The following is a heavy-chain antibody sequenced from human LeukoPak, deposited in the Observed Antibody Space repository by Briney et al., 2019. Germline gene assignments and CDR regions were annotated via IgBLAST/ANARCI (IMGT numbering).Heavy chain of an antibody. CDR3: ARYCGAASCYSGFDY. J-gene: IGHJ4*02. CDR2: ISGDGGT. CDR1: GFTLGSYV. V-gene: IGHV3-23*01. D-gene: IGHD2-15*01. Sequence: GGSLRLSCAASGFTLGSYVMSWVRQAPGKGPEWVSAISGDGGTYYADSVKGRFTISRDNSKNTLSLQMNSLGGEDTALYYCARYCGAASCYSGFDYWGQGTLVTVAS.